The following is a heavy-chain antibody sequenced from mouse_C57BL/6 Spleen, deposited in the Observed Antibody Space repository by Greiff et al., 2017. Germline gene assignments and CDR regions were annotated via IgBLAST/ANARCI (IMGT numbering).Heavy chain of an antibody. J-gene: IGHJ3*01. V-gene: IGHV2-2*01. D-gene: IGHD1-1*01. CDR2: IWSGGST. CDR3: ARNSEYYGSSLLAY. CDR1: GFSLTSYG. Sequence: VQLVESGPGLVQPSQRLSITCTVSGFSLTSYGVHWVRQSPGKGLEWLGVIWSGGSTDYNAAFISRLSISKDNSKSQVFFKMNSLQADDTAIYYCARNSEYYGSSLLAYWGQGTLVTVSA.